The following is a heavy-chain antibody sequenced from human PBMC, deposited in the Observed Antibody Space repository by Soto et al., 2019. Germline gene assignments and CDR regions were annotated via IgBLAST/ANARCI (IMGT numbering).Heavy chain of an antibody. CDR2: IYHIWGT. CDR3: TRAGGFAPLAVDY. D-gene: IGHD6-19*01. CDR1: GGSINSGSYS. Sequence: QLQLQESGSGLVKPSQTLSLTCAVSGGSINSGSYSWSWIRQTPGKGLEWIGYIYHIWGTYYNPSLKSRVTTAVERPKHHFSLKLSSVTAADTALYSCTRAGGFAPLAVDYWGQGTLVTVSS. V-gene: IGHV4-30-2*01. J-gene: IGHJ4*02.